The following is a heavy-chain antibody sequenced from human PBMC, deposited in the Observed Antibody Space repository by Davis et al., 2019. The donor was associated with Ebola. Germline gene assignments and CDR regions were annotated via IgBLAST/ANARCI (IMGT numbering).Heavy chain of an antibody. CDR2: IYYSGST. J-gene: IGHJ6*02. V-gene: IGHV4-59*01. D-gene: IGHD3-10*01. CDR3: ARVLSITMVRDDGMDV. Sequence: SDTLSLPVPLPGGSISSYYWSCIRPPPGKGLEWIGYIYYSGSTNYNPSLKSRVTISVDTSKNQFSLKLSSVTAADTAVYYCARVLSITMVRDDGMDVWGQGTTVTVSS. CDR1: GGSISSYY.